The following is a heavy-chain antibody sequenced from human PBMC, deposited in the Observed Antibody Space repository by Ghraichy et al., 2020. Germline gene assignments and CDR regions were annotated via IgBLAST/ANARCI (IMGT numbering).Heavy chain of an antibody. CDR3: ARDRAFEGFWSAFDI. CDR1: GFNVSTNY. D-gene: IGHD3-3*01. V-gene: IGHV3-53*01. CDR2: IYSGGTT. Sequence: GGSLNISCAASGFNVSTNYMTWVRQAPGKGLEWVSLIYSGGTTYYADSVKGRFTVSRDYSKNTLFLQMNSLRAEDTAIYYCARDRAFEGFWSAFDIWGQGTMVTVSS. J-gene: IGHJ3*02.